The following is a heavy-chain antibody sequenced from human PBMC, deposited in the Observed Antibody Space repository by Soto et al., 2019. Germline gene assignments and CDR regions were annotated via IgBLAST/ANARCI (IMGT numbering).Heavy chain of an antibody. Sequence: EVQLVESGGGLVQPGGSLRLSCVASGFTFSTYWMHWVRQAPGKGLVWVSRINGDGTRTTYEDSVEGRFTISRDNAKNTLYLQMNSLRAEDTAVYFCVRVPTGGYAFSLDDYWGQGTLVTVSS. CDR2: INGDGTRT. V-gene: IGHV3-74*01. D-gene: IGHD5-12*01. J-gene: IGHJ4*02. CDR3: VRVPTGGYAFSLDDY. CDR1: GFTFSTYW.